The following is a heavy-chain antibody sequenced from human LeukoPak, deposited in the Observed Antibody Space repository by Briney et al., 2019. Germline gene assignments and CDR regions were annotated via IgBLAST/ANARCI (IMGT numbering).Heavy chain of an antibody. V-gene: IGHV4-4*07. J-gene: IGHJ3*02. D-gene: IGHD6-13*01. CDR1: GDSISNYC. Sequence: SETLSLTCSVSGDSISNYCWSWIRQSAGKGLEWIGRLYSSGSTDYNPSLKSRVSMSVDTSRNQFSLKLSSVTAADTALYYCARGYKPASGKDGAFDIWGQGTMVTVSS. CDR2: LYSSGST. CDR3: ARGYKPASGKDGAFDI.